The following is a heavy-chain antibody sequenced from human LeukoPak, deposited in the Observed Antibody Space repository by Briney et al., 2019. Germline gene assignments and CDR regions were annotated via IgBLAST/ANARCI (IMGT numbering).Heavy chain of an antibody. J-gene: IGHJ6*03. CDR2: IKEDGSEK. CDR3: AKTHAPKWDYYYYMDV. D-gene: IGHD2-2*01. V-gene: IGHV3-7*01. CDR1: GFTFSNYW. Sequence: GGSLRLSCAASGFTFSNYWMSWVRQAPGKGLEWVANIKEDGSEKYYVDSVKGRFTISRDNAKNSLYLQLNSLRAEDTAVYYCAKTHAPKWDYYYYMDVWGKGTTVTVSS.